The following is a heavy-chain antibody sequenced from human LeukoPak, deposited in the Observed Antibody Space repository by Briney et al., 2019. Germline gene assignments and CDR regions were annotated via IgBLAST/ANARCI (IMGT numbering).Heavy chain of an antibody. CDR3: AREDSSSWSADVKY. V-gene: IGHV3-48*04. CDR2: ISSSSSTI. Sequence: GGSLRLSCAASGFTFSSYSMNWVRQAPGKGLEWVSYISSSSSTIYYADSVKGRFTISRDNAKNSLYLQMNSLRAEDTAVYYCAREDSSSWSADVKYWGQGTLVTVSS. J-gene: IGHJ4*02. D-gene: IGHD6-13*01. CDR1: GFTFSSYS.